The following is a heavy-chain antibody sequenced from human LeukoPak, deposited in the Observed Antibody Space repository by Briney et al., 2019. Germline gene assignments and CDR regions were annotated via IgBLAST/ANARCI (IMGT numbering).Heavy chain of an antibody. V-gene: IGHV3-11*06. CDR3: ARASGYPLAVFDY. CDR1: GFTFSDYY. J-gene: IGHJ4*02. CDR2: INSSSSYT. D-gene: IGHD3-10*01. Sequence: GGSLRLSCAASGFTFSDYYMSWIRQAPGKGLERVSYINSSSSYTNYADSVKGRFTISRDNAKNSLYLQMNSLRAEDTAVYYCARASGYPLAVFDYWGQGTLVTVSS.